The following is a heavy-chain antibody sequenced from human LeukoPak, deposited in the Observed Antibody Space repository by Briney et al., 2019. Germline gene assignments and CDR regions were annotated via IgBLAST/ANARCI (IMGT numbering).Heavy chain of an antibody. D-gene: IGHD2-2*01. J-gene: IGHJ4*02. V-gene: IGHV3-23*01. CDR2: ISGSGGST. CDR1: GFTFSSYA. CDR3: AKCGDIVVVPAAINYYFDY. Sequence: PGGSLRLSYAASGFTFSSYAMSWVRQAPGKGLEWVSAISGSGGSTYYADSVKGRFTISRDNSKNTLYLQMNSLRAEDTAVYYCAKCGDIVVVPAAINYYFDYWGQGTLVTVSS.